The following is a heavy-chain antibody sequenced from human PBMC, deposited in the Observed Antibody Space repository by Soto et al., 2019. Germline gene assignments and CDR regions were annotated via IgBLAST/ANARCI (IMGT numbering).Heavy chain of an antibody. Sequence: GGSLRLSCAASGFTFDDYAMHWVRQAPGKGLEWVSVISWNSGSRGYADSVKGHFTISRDNPKNSLDLQMNSLRAEETALYYGGKGGCFMPVFDYWGQGTLVTVSS. D-gene: IGHD2-2*01. CDR2: ISWNSGSR. J-gene: IGHJ4*02. V-gene: IGHV3-9*01. CDR3: GKGGCFMPVFDY. CDR1: GFTFDDYA.